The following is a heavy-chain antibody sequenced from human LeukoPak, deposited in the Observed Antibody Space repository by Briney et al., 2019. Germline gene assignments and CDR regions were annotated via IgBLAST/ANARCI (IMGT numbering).Heavy chain of an antibody. J-gene: IGHJ4*02. CDR1: GGSISSGDYY. Sequence: SSETLSLTCTVSGGSISSGDYYWSWIRQPPGKGLEWIGYIYDSGSTNYNPSLKSRATISVDTSKNQLSLNLSSVTAADTAVYYCARATWCNLPNFWGQGTLVTVSS. CDR2: IYDSGST. D-gene: IGHD2-8*02. V-gene: IGHV4-61*08. CDR3: ARATWCNLPNF.